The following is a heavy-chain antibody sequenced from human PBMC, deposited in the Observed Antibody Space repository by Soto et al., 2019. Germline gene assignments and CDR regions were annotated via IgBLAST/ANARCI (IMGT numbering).Heavy chain of an antibody. J-gene: IGHJ4*02. D-gene: IGHD4-17*01. CDR1: GFLFSGYN. V-gene: IGHV3-21*01. Sequence: GGSLRLSCAASGFLFSGYNMNWVRQAPGRGLEWVSYITRSSSYTNYAVSVKGRFTISRDNAKNSLYLQMSSLRAEDTAVYYCARSHGAPPIIDYGGQGTQVTVSP. CDR3: ARSHGAPPIIDY. CDR2: ITRSSSYT.